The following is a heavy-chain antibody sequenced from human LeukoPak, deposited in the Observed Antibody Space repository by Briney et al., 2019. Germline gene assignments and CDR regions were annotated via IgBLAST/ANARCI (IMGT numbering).Heavy chain of an antibody. D-gene: IGHD3-16*02. CDR2: IYHSGST. CDR3: ARSSVVWGSYRIFDY. CDR1: GGSISSSNW. J-gene: IGHJ4*02. Sequence: PSETLSLTCAVSGGSISSSNWWSWARQPPGKGLEWIGEIYHSGSTNYNPSLKSRVTISVDKSKNQFSLKLSSVTAADTAVYYCARSSVVWGSYRIFDYWGQGTLVTVSS. V-gene: IGHV4-4*02.